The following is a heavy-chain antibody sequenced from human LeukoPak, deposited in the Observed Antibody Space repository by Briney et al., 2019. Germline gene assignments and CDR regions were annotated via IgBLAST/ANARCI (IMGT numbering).Heavy chain of an antibody. V-gene: IGHV4-39*07. CDR2: IYYSGST. CDR3: ARGRGYCSSTSCYTWFDP. D-gene: IGHD2-2*02. Sequence: KPSETLSLTCTVSGGSISSSNYYWGWIRQPPGKGLEWIGSIYYSGSTYYNPSLKSRVTISVDTSKNQFSLKLSSVTAADTAVYYCARGRGYCSSTSCYTWFDPWGQGTLVTVSS. CDR1: GGSISSSNYY. J-gene: IGHJ5*02.